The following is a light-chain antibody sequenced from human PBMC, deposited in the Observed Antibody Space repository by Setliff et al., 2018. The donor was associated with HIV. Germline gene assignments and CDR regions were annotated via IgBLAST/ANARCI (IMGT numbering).Light chain of an antibody. CDR2: EVS. CDR3: SSYTSSSLYG. J-gene: IGLJ1*01. V-gene: IGLV2-14*01. Sequence: QSVLTQPASVSGSPGQSITISCTGTSSDVGGYNYVSWYQQHPGNAPKLMIFEVSNRPSGVSNRFSGSKSGNTASLTISGLQAEGEADYYCSSYTSSSLYGFGTGTKVTVL. CDR1: SSDVGGYNY.